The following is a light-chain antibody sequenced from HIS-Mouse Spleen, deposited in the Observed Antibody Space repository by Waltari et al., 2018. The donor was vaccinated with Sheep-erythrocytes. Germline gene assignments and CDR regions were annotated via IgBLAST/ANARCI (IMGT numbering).Light chain of an antibody. CDR1: QSISSY. CDR2: DAS. V-gene: IGKV3-11*01. CDR3: QQRSNWYT. Sequence: EIVLTQSPATLSLSPGARATLSCRASQSISSYLAWYQQKPCQAPRLLIYDASNRATGIPARFSGSGSGTDFTLTISSLEPEDFAVYYCQQRSNWYTFGQGTKLEI. J-gene: IGKJ2*01.